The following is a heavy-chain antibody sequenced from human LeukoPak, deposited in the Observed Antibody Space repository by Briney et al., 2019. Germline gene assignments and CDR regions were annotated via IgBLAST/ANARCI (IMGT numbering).Heavy chain of an antibody. J-gene: IGHJ4*02. CDR2: FDPEDGET. Sequence: ASVKVSCKVSGYTLTKLSMHWVRQAPGKGLEWMGGFDPEDGETIYAQKFQGRVTTTEDTSTDTAYMELSSLRSEDTAVYYCATPATEGGDYWGQGTLVTVSS. V-gene: IGHV1-24*01. CDR1: GYTLTKLS. CDR3: ATPATEGGDY. D-gene: IGHD1-26*01.